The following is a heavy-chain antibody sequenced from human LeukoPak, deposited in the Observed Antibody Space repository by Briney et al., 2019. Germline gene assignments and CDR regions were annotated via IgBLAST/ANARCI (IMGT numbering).Heavy chain of an antibody. Sequence: ASVKVSCKASGYIFSSHGISWVRQAPGEGLEWMGWITTYKGNMAYAPKFQGRVTMTTDTSTSTAYMELRSLRSDDTAVYYCARWTGYYFGWGQGTLVTVSS. D-gene: IGHD3/OR15-3a*01. CDR1: GYIFSSHG. V-gene: IGHV1-18*01. CDR2: ITTYKGNM. J-gene: IGHJ4*02. CDR3: ARWTGYYFG.